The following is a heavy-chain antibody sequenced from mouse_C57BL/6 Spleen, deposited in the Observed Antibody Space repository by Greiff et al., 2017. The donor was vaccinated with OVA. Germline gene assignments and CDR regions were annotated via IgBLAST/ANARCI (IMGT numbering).Heavy chain of an antibody. J-gene: IGHJ4*01. D-gene: IGHD4-1*01. CDR1: GFSLTSYG. CDR2: IGSGGST. Sequence: VKLQESGPGLVQPSQSLSITCTVSGFSLTSYGVHWVRQSPGKGLEWLGVIGSGGSTDYNAAFISRLSISKDNSKSQVFFKMNSLQADDTAIYYCARRTGTDYYAMDYWGQGTSVTVSS. CDR3: ARRTGTDYYAMDY. V-gene: IGHV2-2*01.